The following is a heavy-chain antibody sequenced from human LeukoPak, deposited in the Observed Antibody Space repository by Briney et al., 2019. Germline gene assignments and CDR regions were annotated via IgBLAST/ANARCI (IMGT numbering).Heavy chain of an antibody. Sequence: SQTLSLTCTVSGGSISSGDYYWSWIRQPPGKGLEWIGYIYYSGGTYYNPSLKSRVTISVDTSKNQFSLKLSSVTAADTAVYYCARESPVDNWFDPWGQGTLVTVSS. CDR2: IYYSGGT. J-gene: IGHJ5*02. CDR1: GGSISSGDYY. CDR3: ARESPVDNWFDP. V-gene: IGHV4-30-4*08.